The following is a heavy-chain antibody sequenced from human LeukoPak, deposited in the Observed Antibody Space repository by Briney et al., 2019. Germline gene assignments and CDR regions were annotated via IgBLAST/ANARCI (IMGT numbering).Heavy chain of an antibody. J-gene: IGHJ3*02. CDR3: ARRRTMVRGVIMPIGSDDAFDI. D-gene: IGHD3-10*01. V-gene: IGHV5-51*01. CDR2: IYPGDSDT. Sequence: GESLKISCKASGYSFTTYWNGWVRQMPGKGLEWMGIIYPGDSDTRYSPSFQGQVTISADNSISTAYLQWSSLKASDTAMYYCARRRTMVRGVIMPIGSDDAFDIWGQGTMVTVSS. CDR1: GYSFTTYW.